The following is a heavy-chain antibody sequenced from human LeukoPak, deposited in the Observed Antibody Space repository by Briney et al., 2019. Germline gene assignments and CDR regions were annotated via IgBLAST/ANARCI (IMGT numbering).Heavy chain of an antibody. CDR3: ARRPKCSSTSCYSGYFDY. J-gene: IGHJ4*02. Sequence: GGSLRLSCAASGFTFSSYSMNWVRQAPGKGLEWVSSISSSSSYIYYADSVKGRFTISRDNAKNLLYLQMNSLRAEDTAVYYCARRPKCSSTSCYSGYFDYWGQGTLVTVSS. CDR2: ISSSSSYI. D-gene: IGHD2-2*02. V-gene: IGHV3-21*01. CDR1: GFTFSSYS.